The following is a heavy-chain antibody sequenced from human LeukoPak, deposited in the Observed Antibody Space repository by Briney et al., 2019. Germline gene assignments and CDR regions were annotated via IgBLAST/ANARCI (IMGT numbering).Heavy chain of an antibody. V-gene: IGHV4-39*01. Sequence: PSETLSLTCTVSGGSLSSSSYYWGWIRQPPGKGLEWIGSIYYSGSTYYNPSLKSRVTISVDTSKSQFSLKLSSVTAADTAVYYCARGGSQFGELKFRRRNWFDPWGQGTLVTVSS. D-gene: IGHD3-10*01. CDR2: IYYSGST. J-gene: IGHJ5*02. CDR1: GGSLSSSSYY. CDR3: ARGGSQFGELKFRRRNWFDP.